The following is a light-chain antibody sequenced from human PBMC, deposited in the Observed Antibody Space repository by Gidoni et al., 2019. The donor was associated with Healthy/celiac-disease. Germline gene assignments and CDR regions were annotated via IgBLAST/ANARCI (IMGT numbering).Light chain of an antibody. Sequence: EIVLTQPPAPLSVSPGERATLSCRASQSVSSNLAWYQQKPGQAPRLLIYGASTRATGIPARFSGSGSGTEFTLTISSLQSEDFAVYYCQQYNNWPLLAFGQGTKVEIK. CDR3: QQYNNWPLLA. V-gene: IGKV3-15*01. J-gene: IGKJ1*01. CDR2: GAS. CDR1: QSVSSN.